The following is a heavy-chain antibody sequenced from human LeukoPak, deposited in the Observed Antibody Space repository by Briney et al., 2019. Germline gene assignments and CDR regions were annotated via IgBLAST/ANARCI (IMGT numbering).Heavy chain of an antibody. CDR2: ISAYNGNI. J-gene: IGHJ4*02. CDR3: ARDDLDCSGGTCYPDDF. Sequence: ASVKVSCKASGYTFSSYGISWVRQAPGQGLEWMGWISAYNGNIKYAQKFQGRVTMTTDTSTSTAYVELRSLRSDDTAMYFCARDDLDCSGGTCYPDDFWGQGTLVTVSS. CDR1: GYTFSSYG. V-gene: IGHV1-18*01. D-gene: IGHD2-15*01.